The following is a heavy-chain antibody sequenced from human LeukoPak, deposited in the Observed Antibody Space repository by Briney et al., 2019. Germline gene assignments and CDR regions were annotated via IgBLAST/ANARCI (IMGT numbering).Heavy chain of an antibody. CDR1: GFTFSSYE. CDR2: ISSSGSTI. J-gene: IGHJ5*02. D-gene: IGHD2-2*01. V-gene: IGHV3-48*03. Sequence: GGSLRLSCAASGFTFSSYEMNWVRQAPGKGLEWVSYISSSGSTIYYADSVKGRFTISRDNAKSSLYLQMNSLRAGDTAVYYCAREESSWRGYNWFDPWGQGTLVTVSS. CDR3: AREESSWRGYNWFDP.